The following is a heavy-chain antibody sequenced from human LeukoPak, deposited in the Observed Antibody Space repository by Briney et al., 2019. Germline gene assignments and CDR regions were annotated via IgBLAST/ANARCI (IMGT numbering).Heavy chain of an antibody. CDR3: ARSNIVVVVAAIEGNYYYGMDV. Sequence: ASVKVSCKASGYTFTSYVISWVRQAPGQGLEWMGWISAYNGNKNYAQKLQGRVTMTTDTSTGTAYMELRSLRSDDTAVYYCARSNIVVVVAAIEGNYYYGMDVWGKGTTVTVSS. CDR1: GYTFTSYV. V-gene: IGHV1-18*04. CDR2: ISAYNGNK. D-gene: IGHD2-15*01. J-gene: IGHJ6*04.